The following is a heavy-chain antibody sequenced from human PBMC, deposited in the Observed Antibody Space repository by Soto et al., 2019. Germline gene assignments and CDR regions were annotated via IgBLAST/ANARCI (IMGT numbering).Heavy chain of an antibody. Sequence: ASVKVSCKASGGTFSNYAINWVRQAPGQGLEWMGGIIPIFGTANYAQKFQGRVTITADESTSTAYLDLSSLRSEDTAVYYCARPVEMATISRSYLFYWGQGTLVTVSS. CDR1: GGTFSNYA. CDR2: IIPIFGTA. J-gene: IGHJ4*02. V-gene: IGHV1-69*13. CDR3: ARPVEMATISRSYLFY. D-gene: IGHD5-12*01.